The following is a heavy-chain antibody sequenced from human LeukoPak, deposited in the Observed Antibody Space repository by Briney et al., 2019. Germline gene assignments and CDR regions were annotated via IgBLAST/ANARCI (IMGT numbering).Heavy chain of an antibody. CDR2: ISSSSSNI. CDR3: ARDLYDSGAYSSPIDY. CDR1: GFTFSIYS. J-gene: IGHJ4*02. D-gene: IGHD3-22*01. Sequence: GGSLRLSCAASGFTFSIYSMNWVRQAPGKGLEWVSSISSSSSNIHSADSVKGRFTISRDNAKNSLYLQMNSLRAEDTAVYYCARDLYDSGAYSSPIDYWGQGTLVTVSS. V-gene: IGHV3-21*01.